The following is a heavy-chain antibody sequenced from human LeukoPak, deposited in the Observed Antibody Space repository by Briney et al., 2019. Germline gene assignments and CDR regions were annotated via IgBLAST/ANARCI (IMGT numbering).Heavy chain of an antibody. Sequence: SETLSLTCAIYGGSFSGYYWSWIRQSPGKGLEWIGEINHSGSTNCNPSLKSRVTISVDTSKNQFSLKLSSVTAADTAVYYCARGGNSASFDYWGQGTLVTVSS. CDR1: GGSFSGYY. D-gene: IGHD4-23*01. J-gene: IGHJ4*02. CDR2: INHSGST. CDR3: ARGGNSASFDY. V-gene: IGHV4-34*01.